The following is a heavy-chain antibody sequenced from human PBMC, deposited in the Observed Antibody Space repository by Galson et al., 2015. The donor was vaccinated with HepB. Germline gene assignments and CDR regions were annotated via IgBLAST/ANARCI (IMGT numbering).Heavy chain of an antibody. Sequence: SLRLSCAASGFTFSSYSMNWVRQAPGKGLEWVSSISSSSSYIYYADSVKGRFTISRDNAKNSLYLQMNSLRAEDTAVYYCARVGAMATMGPYNWFDPWGQGTLFPVSS. J-gene: IGHJ5*02. CDR3: ARVGAMATMGPYNWFDP. V-gene: IGHV3-21*01. CDR1: GFTFSSYS. D-gene: IGHD5-24*01. CDR2: ISSSSSYI.